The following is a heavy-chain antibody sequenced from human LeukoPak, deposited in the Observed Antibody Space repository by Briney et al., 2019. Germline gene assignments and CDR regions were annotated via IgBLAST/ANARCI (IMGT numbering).Heavy chain of an antibody. V-gene: IGHV3-23*01. J-gene: IGHJ4*02. CDR1: GFTFSSYA. CDR2: ISGSGGST. CDR3: AKSAPGYGSGSLYYFDY. D-gene: IGHD3-10*01. Sequence: GGSLRLSCAASGFTFSSYAMSWVRQAPGKWLEWVSAISGSGGSTYYADSVKGRFTISRDNSKNTLYLQMNSLRAEDTAVYYCAKSAPGYGSGSLYYFDYWGQGTLVTVSS.